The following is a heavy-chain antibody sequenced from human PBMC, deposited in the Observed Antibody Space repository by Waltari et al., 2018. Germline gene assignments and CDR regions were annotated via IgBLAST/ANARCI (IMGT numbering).Heavy chain of an antibody. Sequence: QVQLQESGPGLVKPSETLSLTCTVSGGSISSYYWGWIRQPPGKGLEWIGYIYYSGSTNYNPSLKSRVTISVDTSKNQFSLKLTSVTAADTAVYYCARHRDGYNSFGYWGQGTLVTVSS. CDR3: ARHRDGYNSFGY. CDR2: IYYSGST. D-gene: IGHD5-12*01. V-gene: IGHV4-59*08. CDR1: GGSISSYY. J-gene: IGHJ4*02.